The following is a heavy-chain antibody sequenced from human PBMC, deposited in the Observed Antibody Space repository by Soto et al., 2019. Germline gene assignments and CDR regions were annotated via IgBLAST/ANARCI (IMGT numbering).Heavy chain of an antibody. CDR1: RASLRRYC. CDR3: ARVPVAVDETEDYDGLDV. D-gene: IGHD6-19*01. V-gene: IGHV4-59*01. J-gene: IGHJ6*02. CDR2: IYSGNT. Sequence: PTETLSLTSPVYRASLRRYCWGWAGPSTGKGLEWIGYIYSGNTIYIPSLKSRVSISVETSTNQVSLKMSSVTAADTAVYFCARVPVAVDETEDYDGLDVWGQVTTVP.